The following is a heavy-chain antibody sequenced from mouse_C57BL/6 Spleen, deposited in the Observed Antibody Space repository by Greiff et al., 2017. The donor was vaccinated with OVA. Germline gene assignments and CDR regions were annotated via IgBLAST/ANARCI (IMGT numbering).Heavy chain of an antibody. D-gene: IGHD2-1*01. CDR1: GYAFTNYL. CDR2: INPGSGGT. V-gene: IGHV1-54*01. Sequence: QVQLQQSGAELVRPGTSVKVSCKASGYAFTNYLIEWVKQRPGQGLEWIGVINPGSGGTNYNEKFKGKATLTADKSSSTAYMQLSSLTSEDSAVYFGARRGNYPYYAMDDWGQGTTVTVSS. J-gene: IGHJ4*01. CDR3: ARRGNYPYYAMDD.